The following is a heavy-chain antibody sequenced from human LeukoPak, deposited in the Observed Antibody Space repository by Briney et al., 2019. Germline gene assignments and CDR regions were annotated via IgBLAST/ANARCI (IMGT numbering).Heavy chain of an antibody. CDR3: ARDRIEGATPRYYFDY. CDR2: IWYDGSNK. D-gene: IGHD1-26*01. V-gene: IGHV3-33*01. Sequence: PGRSLRLSCAASGFTFSSYGMHWVRQAPGKGLEGVAVIWYDGSNKYYADSVKGRFTISRDNSKNTLYLQMNSLRAEDTAVYYCARDRIEGATPRYYFDYWGQGTLVTVSS. CDR1: GFTFSSYG. J-gene: IGHJ4*02.